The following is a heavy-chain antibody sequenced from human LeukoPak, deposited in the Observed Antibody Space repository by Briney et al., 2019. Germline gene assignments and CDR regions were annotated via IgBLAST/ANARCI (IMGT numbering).Heavy chain of an antibody. V-gene: IGHV3-48*01. CDR2: ITSSSSTI. D-gene: IGHD3-10*01. CDR3: AREELPYYYYYMDV. Sequence: GGSLRLSCAASGFTFSSYSMNWVRQAPGKGLEWVSYITSSSSTIYYADSVKGRFTISRDNAKNSLYLQMNSLRAEDTAVYYCAREELPYYYYYMDVWGKGTTVTVSS. J-gene: IGHJ6*03. CDR1: GFTFSSYS.